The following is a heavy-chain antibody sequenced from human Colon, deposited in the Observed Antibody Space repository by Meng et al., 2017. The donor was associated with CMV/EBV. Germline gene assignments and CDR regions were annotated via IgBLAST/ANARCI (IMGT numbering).Heavy chain of an antibody. Sequence: GESLKISCRGSGFTFGDYGMSWVRQVPGKGLEWVSGIGWNGNTKGYADSVRGRFIISRDDAQNSLYLNMSSLTVDDTALYYCARAGHSGSYLPGLFDYWGQGVLVTVSS. CDR2: IGWNGNTK. V-gene: IGHV3-20*04. J-gene: IGHJ4*02. CDR1: GFTFGDYG. D-gene: IGHD1-26*01. CDR3: ARAGHSGSYLPGLFDY.